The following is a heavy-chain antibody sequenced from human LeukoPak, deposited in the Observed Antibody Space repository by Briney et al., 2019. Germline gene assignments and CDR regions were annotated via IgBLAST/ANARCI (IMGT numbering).Heavy chain of an antibody. CDR3: AREMLATVTTPSDY. J-gene: IGHJ4*02. D-gene: IGHD4-11*01. V-gene: IGHV3-21*01. CDR1: GFTFSSYS. CDR2: ISSSSSHT. Sequence: GGSLRLSCAASGFTFSSYSMNWVRQAPGKGLEWVSSISSSSSHTYYADSVKGRFTISRDNAKNSLYLQMNSLRAEDTAVYYCAREMLATVTTPSDYWGQGTLVTVSS.